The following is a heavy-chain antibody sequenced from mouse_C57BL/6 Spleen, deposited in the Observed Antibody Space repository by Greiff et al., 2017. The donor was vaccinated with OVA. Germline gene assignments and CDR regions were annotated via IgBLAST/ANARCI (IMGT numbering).Heavy chain of an antibody. CDR2: IYPYNGVS. CDR1: GYSFTGYY. Sequence: EVKLMESGPELVKPGASVKISCKASGYSFTGYYMHWVKQSHGNILDWIGYIYPYNGVSSYNQKFKGKATLTVDKSSSTAYMELRSLTSEDSAVYYCARGDYYGSSYYFDYWGKGTTLTVSS. J-gene: IGHJ2*01. V-gene: IGHV1-31*01. CDR3: ARGDYYGSSYYFDY. D-gene: IGHD1-1*01.